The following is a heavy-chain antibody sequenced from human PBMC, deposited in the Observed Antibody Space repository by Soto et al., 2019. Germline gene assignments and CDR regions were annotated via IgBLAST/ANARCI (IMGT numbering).Heavy chain of an antibody. D-gene: IGHD3-3*01. V-gene: IGHV1-8*01. J-gene: IGHJ6*02. CDR3: ATPTNAYDFWSGPLFKPLGV. CDR2: MNPNTGNT. Sequence: GASVKVSCKASGYTFTTYDINWVRQATGQGLEWMGWMNPNTGNTAYAQKFQGRVTMTRNTSISTAYMELSSLRSEDTAVYYCATPTNAYDFWSGPLFKPLGVWGQGTTVTVSS. CDR1: GYTFTTYD.